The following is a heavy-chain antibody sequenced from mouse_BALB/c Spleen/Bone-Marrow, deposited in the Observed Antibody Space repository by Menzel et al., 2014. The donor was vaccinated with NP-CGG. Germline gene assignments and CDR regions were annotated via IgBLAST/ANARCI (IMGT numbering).Heavy chain of an antibody. J-gene: IGHJ4*01. Sequence: VQLKESGPELVKPGASVKMSCKASGYTFTSYVMHWVKQKPGQGLEWIGYINPYNDGTKYNEKFKGKATLTSDKSSSTAYMELSSLTSEDSAVYYCASPYYRYDALDYWGHGTSVTVSS. CDR3: ASPYYRYDALDY. CDR1: GYTFTSYV. CDR2: INPYNDGT. D-gene: IGHD2-14*01. V-gene: IGHV1-14*01.